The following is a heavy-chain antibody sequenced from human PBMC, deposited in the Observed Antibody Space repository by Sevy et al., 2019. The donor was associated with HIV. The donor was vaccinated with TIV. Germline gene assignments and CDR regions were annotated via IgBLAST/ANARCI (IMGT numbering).Heavy chain of an antibody. D-gene: IGHD6-19*01. J-gene: IGHJ4*02. Sequence: SETLSLTCTVSGGSVSSGSYYWSWIRQPPGKGLEWIGYIYYNGSTNYNPSLKSRVTISVDTSKNQFSLKLSSVTAADTAVYYCARRGIAVAGINYWGQGTLVTVSS. V-gene: IGHV4-61*01. CDR3: ARRGIAVAGINY. CDR1: GGSVSSGSYY. CDR2: IYYNGST.